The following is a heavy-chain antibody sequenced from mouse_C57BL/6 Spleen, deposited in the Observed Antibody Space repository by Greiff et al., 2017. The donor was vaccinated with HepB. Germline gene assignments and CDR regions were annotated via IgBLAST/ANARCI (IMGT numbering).Heavy chain of an antibody. CDR3: ARSGYDYSSFDY. CDR1: GYTFTNYG. V-gene: IGHV1-81*01. J-gene: IGHJ2*01. CDR2: IYPRSGNT. Sequence: QVQLKQSGAELARPGASVKLSCKASGYTFTNYGISWVKQRTGQGLEWIGEIYPRSGNTYYNEKFKGKATLTADKSSSTAYMELRSLTSEDSAVYFCARSGYDYSSFDYWGQGTTLTVSS. D-gene: IGHD2-4*01.